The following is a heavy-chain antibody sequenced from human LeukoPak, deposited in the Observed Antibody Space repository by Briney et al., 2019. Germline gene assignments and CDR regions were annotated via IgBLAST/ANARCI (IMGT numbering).Heavy chain of an antibody. D-gene: IGHD4-17*01. CDR3: AKDLRHDYGDYVDY. J-gene: IGHJ4*02. CDR2: ISGSGGST. V-gene: IGHV3-23*01. CDR1: GFTFSSYA. Sequence: GGSLRLSCAASGFTFSSYAMSWVRQAPGKGLEWVSAISGSGGSTYYADSVKGRFTISRDNSKNTLYLQMNSLRAEDTAVYYRAKDLRHDYGDYVDYWGQGTLVTVSS.